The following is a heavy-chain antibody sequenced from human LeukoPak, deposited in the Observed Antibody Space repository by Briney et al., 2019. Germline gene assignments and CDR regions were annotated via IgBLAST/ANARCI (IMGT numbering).Heavy chain of an antibody. V-gene: IGHV3-73*01. Sequence: PGGSLRLPCAASGFTFSGSAMPWVRQASGKGLEWVGRIRSKANSCATAYAASVKGRFTISRDDSKNTAYLQMNSLKTEDTAVYYCTRLGTRGMDVWGQGTTVTVSS. D-gene: IGHD1/OR15-1a*01. CDR3: TRLGTRGMDV. J-gene: IGHJ6*02. CDR1: GFTFSGSA. CDR2: IRSKANSCAT.